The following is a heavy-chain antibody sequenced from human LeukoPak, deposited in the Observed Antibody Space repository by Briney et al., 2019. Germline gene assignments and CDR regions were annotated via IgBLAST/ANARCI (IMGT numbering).Heavy chain of an antibody. CDR3: ARVRIVVVPAAGYYYYYYMDV. CDR2: IIPIFGTA. D-gene: IGHD2-2*01. J-gene: IGHJ6*03. CDR1: GGTFSSYA. V-gene: IGHV1-69*13. Sequence: SVKVSCKASGGTFSSYAISWVRQAPGQGLEWMGGIIPIFGTANYAQKFQGRVTITADESTSTAYMELSSLRSEDTAVYYCARVRIVVVPAAGYYYYYYMDVWGKGTTVTVSS.